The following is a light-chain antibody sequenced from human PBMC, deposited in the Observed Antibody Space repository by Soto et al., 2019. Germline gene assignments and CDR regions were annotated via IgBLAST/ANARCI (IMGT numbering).Light chain of an antibody. CDR3: SSYSSTTTLI. J-gene: IGLJ2*01. CDR2: DVN. CDR1: SSDVGGYNY. Sequence: QSVLTQPASVSGSPGQSITISCTGTSSDVGGYNYVSWYQQRPGKAPKLMICDVNIRPSGVSNRFSGSKSGDTASLTISGLQAEDEADYYCSSYSSTTTLIFGGGTKPPS. V-gene: IGLV2-14*01.